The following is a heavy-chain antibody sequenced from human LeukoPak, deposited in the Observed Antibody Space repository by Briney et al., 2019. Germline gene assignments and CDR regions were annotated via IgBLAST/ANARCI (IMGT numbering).Heavy chain of an antibody. CDR1: GFTFSSYW. CDR2: IKQDGSEK. CDR3: AKAPAVTMIVVVIPPGMDV. Sequence: PGGSLRLSCAASGFTFSSYWMSWVRQAPGKGLEWVANIKQDGSEKYYADSVKGRFTISRDNSKNTLYLQMNSLRAEDTAVYYCAKAPAVTMIVVVIPPGMDVWGQGTTVTVSS. V-gene: IGHV3-7*01. J-gene: IGHJ6*02. D-gene: IGHD3-22*01.